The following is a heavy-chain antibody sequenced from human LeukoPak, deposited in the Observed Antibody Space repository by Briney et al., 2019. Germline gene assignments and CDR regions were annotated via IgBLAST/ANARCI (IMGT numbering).Heavy chain of an antibody. CDR3: ARSNKEATYYDFWSGYYTGRVNAFDI. V-gene: IGHV1-2*04. J-gene: IGHJ3*02. CDR1: GYTFTGYY. CDR2: INPNSGGT. D-gene: IGHD3-3*01. Sequence: ASVKVSCKASGYTFTGYYMHWVRQAPGQGLEWMGWINPNSGGTNYAQKFQGWVTMTRDTSISTAYMELSRLRSDDTAVYYCARSNKEATYYDFWSGYYTGRVNAFDIWGQGTMVTVSS.